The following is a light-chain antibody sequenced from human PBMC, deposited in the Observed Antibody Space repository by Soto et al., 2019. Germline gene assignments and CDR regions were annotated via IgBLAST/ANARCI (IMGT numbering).Light chain of an antibody. CDR1: QSLLHSNGYNY. CDR2: LGS. J-gene: IGKJ4*01. Sequence: DIVMTQSPLSLPVTPGEPASISCRSSQSLLHSNGYNYLDWYLQKPGQSPQLLIFLGSNRASGVSDRFSGSGSGTDFTLKISRLEAEDVGVYYCMQALQIPPTFGGGTKVEIK. V-gene: IGKV2-28*01. CDR3: MQALQIPPT.